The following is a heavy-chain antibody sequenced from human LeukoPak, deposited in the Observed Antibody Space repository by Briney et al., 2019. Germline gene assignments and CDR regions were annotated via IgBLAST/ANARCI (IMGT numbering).Heavy chain of an antibody. Sequence: GGSLRLSCAASGFIFSRYWMSWVRQAPGKGLEWVANINQEGSEKYYVDSVKGRFTISRDNSKNSLYLQMNSLRTEDTALYYCAKDIGGWYDYWGQGTLVTVSS. D-gene: IGHD6-19*01. J-gene: IGHJ4*02. CDR3: AKDIGGWYDY. CDR2: INQEGSEK. CDR1: GFIFSRYW. V-gene: IGHV3-7*03.